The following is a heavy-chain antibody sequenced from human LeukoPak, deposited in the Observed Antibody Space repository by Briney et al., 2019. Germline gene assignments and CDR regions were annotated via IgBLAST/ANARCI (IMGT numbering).Heavy chain of an antibody. D-gene: IGHD1-7*01. J-gene: IGHJ6*03. CDR1: GDSISSANSY. CDR2: ISYSGST. Sequence: SETQSLTCTVSGDSISSANSYWGWIRQPPGKGLEWIGSISYSGSTYYNSSLKSRVTISVDTSRNHFSLKLSSVTAADTAVYYCARRRTRSPMDVWGKGTTVTVS. CDR3: ARRRTRSPMDV. V-gene: IGHV4-39*02.